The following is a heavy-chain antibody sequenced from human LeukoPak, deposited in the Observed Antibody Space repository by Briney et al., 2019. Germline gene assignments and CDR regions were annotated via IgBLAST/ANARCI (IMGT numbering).Heavy chain of an antibody. J-gene: IGHJ4*02. Sequence: GGSLRLSCAASGFSFSVFWMHWVRQAPGKGPVWVSRIKTDGSITNYADSVKGRFTISRDNSKNTLYLQMNSLRAEDTAVYYCAREGRKNFDYWGQGTLVTVSS. CDR3: AREGRKNFDY. CDR2: IKTDGSIT. D-gene: IGHD2-15*01. V-gene: IGHV3-74*01. CDR1: GFSFSVFW.